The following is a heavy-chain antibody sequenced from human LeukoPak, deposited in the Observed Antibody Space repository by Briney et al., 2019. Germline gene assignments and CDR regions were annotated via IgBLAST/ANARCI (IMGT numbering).Heavy chain of an antibody. CDR1: GGSISSSNW. V-gene: IGHV4-4*02. CDR3: ARESPYYYDSSGFDI. J-gene: IGHJ3*02. D-gene: IGHD3-22*01. Sequence: SGTLSLTCAVSGGSISSSNWWSWVRQPPGKGLEWIGEIYHSGSTNYNPSLKSRVTISVDKSKNQFSLKLSSVTAADTAVYYCARESPYYYDSSGFDIWGQGTMVTVSS. CDR2: IYHSGST.